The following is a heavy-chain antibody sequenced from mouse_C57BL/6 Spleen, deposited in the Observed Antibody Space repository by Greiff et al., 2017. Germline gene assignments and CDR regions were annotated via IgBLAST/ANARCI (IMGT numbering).Heavy chain of an antibody. CDR2: INPNNGGT. V-gene: IGHV1-26*01. CDR3: AREGADGYYEVDY. J-gene: IGHJ2*01. D-gene: IGHD2-3*01. Sequence: EVQLQQSGPELVKPGASVKISCKASGYTFTDYYMNWVKQSHGKSLEWIGDINPNNGGTSYNQKFKGKATLTVDKSSSTAYMELRSLTSEDSAVYYCAREGADGYYEVDYWGQGTTLTVSS. CDR1: GYTFTDYY.